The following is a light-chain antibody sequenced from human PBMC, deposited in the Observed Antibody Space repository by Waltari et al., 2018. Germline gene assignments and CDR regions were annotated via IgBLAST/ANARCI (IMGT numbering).Light chain of an antibody. J-gene: IGKJ4*01. V-gene: IGKV3-11*01. Sequence: ELVLTQSPATLSLSPGERATLSCRASQSISNSLAWYQQKPGQAPRPLIYDASYRATGVPARFSGSGSGTDFTLTISSLEPEDFAVYYCQQRADWLSFGGGTKVEIK. CDR2: DAS. CDR1: QSISNS. CDR3: QQRADWLS.